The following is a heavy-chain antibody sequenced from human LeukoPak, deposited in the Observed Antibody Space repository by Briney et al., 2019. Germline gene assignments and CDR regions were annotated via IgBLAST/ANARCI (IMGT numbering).Heavy chain of an antibody. V-gene: IGHV3-21*01. CDR3: ARDHWQWLKDANWFDP. J-gene: IGHJ5*02. D-gene: IGHD6-19*01. CDR1: GFTVSSSY. CDR2: ISSSSSYI. Sequence: PGGSLRLSCAASGFTVSSSYMSWVRQAPGKGLEWVSSISSSSSYIYYADSVKGRFTISRDDAKNSLYLQMNSLRAEDTAVYYCARDHWQWLKDANWFDPWGQGTLVTVSS.